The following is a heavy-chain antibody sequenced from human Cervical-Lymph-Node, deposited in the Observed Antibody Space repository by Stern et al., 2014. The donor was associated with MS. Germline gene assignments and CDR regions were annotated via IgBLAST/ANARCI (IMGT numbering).Heavy chain of an antibody. D-gene: IGHD3-3*01. Sequence: QVQLVQSGAEVKKPWASVKVSCKVSGYTLTELSMHWVRQAPGKGLEWMGGFDPEDGETIYAQKFQGRVTMTEDTSTDTAYMELSSLRSEDTAVYYCATDRDDFRSGYSAPTKGYGLDVWGQGTTVTVTS. CDR3: ATDRDDFRSGYSAPTKGYGLDV. V-gene: IGHV1-24*01. CDR1: GYTLTELS. J-gene: IGHJ6*02. CDR2: FDPEDGET.